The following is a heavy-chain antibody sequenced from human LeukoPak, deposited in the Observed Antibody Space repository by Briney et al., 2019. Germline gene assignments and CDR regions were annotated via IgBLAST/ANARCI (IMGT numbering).Heavy chain of an antibody. V-gene: IGHV3-23*01. D-gene: IGHD3-9*01. CDR2: ISGGGGTT. J-gene: IGHJ4*02. CDR1: GFTFSGYA. Sequence: GGSLRLSCAASGFTFSGYAMSWVRQSPGKGLEWVSSISGGGGTTYYANYADSVKGRFTISRDNSKNTLYLLMNSLRAEDTAVNYSAKFYDILTGYIDYWGQGPLVTGSS. CDR3: AKFYDILTGYIDY.